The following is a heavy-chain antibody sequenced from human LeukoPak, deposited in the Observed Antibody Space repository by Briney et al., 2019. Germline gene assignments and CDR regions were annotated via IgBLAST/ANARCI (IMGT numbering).Heavy chain of an antibody. CDR3: ARVRDYYDSSGRYPFDY. D-gene: IGHD3-22*01. Sequence: GGSLGLSCAASGFTFSSYSMNWVRQAPGKGLEWVSSISSSSSYIYYADSVKGRFTISRDNAKNSLYLQMNSLRAEDTAVYYCARVRDYYDSSGRYPFDYWGQGTLVTVSS. V-gene: IGHV3-21*01. CDR2: ISSSSSYI. CDR1: GFTFSSYS. J-gene: IGHJ4*02.